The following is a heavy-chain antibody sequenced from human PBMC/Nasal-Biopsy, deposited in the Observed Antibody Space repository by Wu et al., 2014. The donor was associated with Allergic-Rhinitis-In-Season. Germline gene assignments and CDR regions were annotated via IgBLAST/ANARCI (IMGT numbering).Heavy chain of an antibody. J-gene: IGHJ4*02. CDR3: ARTRGFSGSYYFDY. CDR1: GFSVGNYG. Sequence: LRLSCVASGFSVGNYGMHWVRQAPGKGLEWVTLIRYDGSNEYYADSVKGRFTISRDNSMNMVYLQMNSLRAEDTAIYYCARTRGFSGSYYFDYWGQGALVTVSS. CDR2: IRYDGSNE. D-gene: IGHD1-26*01. V-gene: IGHV3-30*02.